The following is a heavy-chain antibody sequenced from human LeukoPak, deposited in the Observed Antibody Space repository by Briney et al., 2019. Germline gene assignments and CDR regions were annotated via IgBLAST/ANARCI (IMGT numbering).Heavy chain of an antibody. V-gene: IGHV4-30-4*01. D-gene: IGHD3-16*01. CDR2: IYYSGST. Sequence: SETLSLTCTVSGGSISSGDYYWSWIRQPPGKGLEWIGYIYYSGSTYYNPSLKSRVTISVDTSKNQFSLKLSSVTAANTAVFYCAGHRGRGEPYFDYWGQGTLVTVSS. CDR3: AGHRGRGEPYFDY. J-gene: IGHJ4*02. CDR1: GGSISSGDYY.